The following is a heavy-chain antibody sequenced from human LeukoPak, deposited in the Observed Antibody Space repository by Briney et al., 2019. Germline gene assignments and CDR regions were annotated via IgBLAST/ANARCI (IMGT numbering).Heavy chain of an antibody. CDR2: INHSGST. D-gene: IGHD4-17*01. Sequence: ASETLSLTCAAYGGSFSGHYWSWIRQPPGKGLEWIGEINHSGSTDYNPSLKSRVTISVDTSKNQFSLKLSSVTAADTAVYYCARALLRWYSYYFDYWGQGTLVTVSS. CDR3: ARALLRWYSYYFDY. V-gene: IGHV4-34*01. CDR1: GGSFSGHY. J-gene: IGHJ4*02.